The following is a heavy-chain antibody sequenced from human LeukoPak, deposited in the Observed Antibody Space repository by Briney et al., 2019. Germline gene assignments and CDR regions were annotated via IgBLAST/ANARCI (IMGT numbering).Heavy chain of an antibody. CDR3: ARLVFDWLLGDYFTMDV. V-gene: IGHV3-30*03. D-gene: IGHD3-9*01. J-gene: IGHJ6*02. Sequence: GGSLRLSCAASGFSFSDYGMHWVRQAPGKGLEWVAVIAHDGGNKYYADSVKGRFTISRDNSKNTLYLQMNSLRPEDTAVYYCARLVFDWLLGDYFTMDVWGQGTTVTVSS. CDR1: GFSFSDYG. CDR2: IAHDGGNK.